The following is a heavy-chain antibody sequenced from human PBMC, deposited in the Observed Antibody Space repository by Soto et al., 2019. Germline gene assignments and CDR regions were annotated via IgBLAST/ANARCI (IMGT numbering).Heavy chain of an antibody. CDR1: GFTFDDYA. CDR2: ISWNSGST. Sequence: PGGSLRLSCAASGFTFDDYAMHWVRQAPGKGLEWVSGISWNSGSTGYADSVKGRFTISRDNAKNSLYLQMNSLRAEDTALYYCAKTAAMGYYYMDVWGKGTTVTVSS. J-gene: IGHJ6*03. V-gene: IGHV3-9*01. CDR3: AKTAAMGYYYMDV. D-gene: IGHD2-2*01.